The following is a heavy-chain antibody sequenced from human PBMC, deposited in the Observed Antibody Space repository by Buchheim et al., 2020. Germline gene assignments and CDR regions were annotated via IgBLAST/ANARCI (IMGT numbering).Heavy chain of an antibody. J-gene: IGHJ6*02. CDR3: ARGTVLVPAVGDYYYYAMDV. CDR1: GYTFTGYY. Sequence: QVQLVQSGAEVKKPGASVKVSCKASGYTFTGYYMHWVRQAPGQGLEWMGWINPNSGGTNYAQKFQGWVTMTRDTSISTAYMELTRLRSDDTAVFYCARGTVLVPAVGDYYYYAMDVWGQGTT. D-gene: IGHD2-2*01. CDR2: INPNSGGT. V-gene: IGHV1-2*04.